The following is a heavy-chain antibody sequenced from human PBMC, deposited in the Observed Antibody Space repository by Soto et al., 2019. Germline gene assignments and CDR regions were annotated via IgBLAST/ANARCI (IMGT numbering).Heavy chain of an antibody. J-gene: IGHJ6*02. D-gene: IGHD2-15*01. CDR3: ARHRPRGYCSGGSCQPVMVGYYGMDV. CDR1: GGSISSSSYY. CDR2: IYYSGST. V-gene: IGHV4-39*01. Sequence: SETLSLTCTVSGGSISSSSYYWGWIRQPPGKGLEWIGSIYYSGSTYYNPSLKSRVTISVDTSKNQFSLKLSSVTAADTAVYYCARHRPRGYCSGGSCQPVMVGYYGMDVRGQGTTVTVSS.